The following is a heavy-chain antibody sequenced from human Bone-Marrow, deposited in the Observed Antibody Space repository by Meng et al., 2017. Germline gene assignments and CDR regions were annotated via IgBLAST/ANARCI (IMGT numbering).Heavy chain of an antibody. D-gene: IGHD1-14*01. CDR3: AREASPEYYFDY. CDR2: IYYSGST. CDR1: GGSISSGGYY. J-gene: IGHJ4*02. Sequence: APLQETGPGRVKPSQTLSLTCTGSGGSISSGGYYWSWIRPHPGKGLEWIGYIYYSGSTYYNPSLKSLVTISVDTSKNQFSLKLSSVTAADTAVYYCAREASPEYYFDYWGQGTLVTVSS. V-gene: IGHV4-31*01.